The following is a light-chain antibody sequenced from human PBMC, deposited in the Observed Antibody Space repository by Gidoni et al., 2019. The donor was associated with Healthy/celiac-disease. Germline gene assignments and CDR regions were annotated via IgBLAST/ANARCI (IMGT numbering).Light chain of an antibody. CDR3: QQYNSYSAYS. J-gene: IGKJ2*03. CDR1: QSISSW. CDR2: KAS. V-gene: IGKV1-5*03. Sequence: DIQMTQSPSTLSASVGDRVTITCRASQSISSWLAWYQQKPWKAPKLLIYKASSLESGVPSRFSGSGSGTEFTLTISSLQPDDFATYYCQQYNSYSAYSFGQGTKLEIK.